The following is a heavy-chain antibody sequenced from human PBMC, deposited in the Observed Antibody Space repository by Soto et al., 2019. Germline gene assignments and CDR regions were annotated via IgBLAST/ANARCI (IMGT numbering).Heavy chain of an antibody. CDR1: GGSISSGGYY. CDR2: IYYSGST. V-gene: IGHV4-31*03. CDR3: ARESSSWSYYGMDV. J-gene: IGHJ6*02. D-gene: IGHD6-13*01. Sequence: SETLSLTCTVSGGSISSGGYYWSWIRQHPGKGLEWIGYIYYSGSTYYNPSLKSRVTISVDTSKNQFALKLSSVTAADTAVYYCARESSSWSYYGMDVWGQGTTVTVSS.